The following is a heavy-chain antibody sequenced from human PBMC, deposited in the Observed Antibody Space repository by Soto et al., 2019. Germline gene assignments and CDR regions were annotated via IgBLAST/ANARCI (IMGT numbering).Heavy chain of an antibody. J-gene: IGHJ3*02. CDR1: GYTLTELS. D-gene: IGHD3-10*01. CDR3: ATDVMVRGNTEIDVAFDI. CDR2: FDPEDGET. Sequence: ASVKVSCKVSGYTLTELSMHWVRQAPGKGLEWMGGFDPEDGETIYAQKFQGRVTMTEDTSTDTAYMELSSLRSEDTAVYYCATDVMVRGNTEIDVAFDIWGQGTMVTVSS. V-gene: IGHV1-24*01.